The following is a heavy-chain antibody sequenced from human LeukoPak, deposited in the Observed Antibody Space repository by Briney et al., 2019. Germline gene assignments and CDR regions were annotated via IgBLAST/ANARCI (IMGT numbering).Heavy chain of an antibody. CDR3: ARVVVVVAAGEHFDY. Sequence: SETLSLTCTVSGGSFSSGSYYWGWIRQPPGKGLEWNVYIYYSRSTNYNPSLKSRVTISVATSKNQFSLMLSSVTAADTAVYYCARVVVVVAAGEHFDYCGQGTLVTVSS. CDR1: GGSFSSGSYY. J-gene: IGHJ4*02. V-gene: IGHV4-61*01. D-gene: IGHD2-15*01. CDR2: IYYSRST.